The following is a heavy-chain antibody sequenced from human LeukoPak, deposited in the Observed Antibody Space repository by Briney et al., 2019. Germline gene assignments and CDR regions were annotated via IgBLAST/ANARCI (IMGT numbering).Heavy chain of an antibody. CDR1: GVSINTCCYY. D-gene: IGHD5-18*01. CDR2: KYYSGST. CDR3: ARGRSYGFDFDS. Sequence: SETLSLTCDVSGVSINTCCYYWTWIRQPPGKGLEWIGYKYYSGSTRYNSSLRSRLTISLDTSKNQFSLRLTSVTAAVTAVYYCARGRSYGFDFDSWGPGTLVTVSS. V-gene: IGHV4-61*01. J-gene: IGHJ4*02.